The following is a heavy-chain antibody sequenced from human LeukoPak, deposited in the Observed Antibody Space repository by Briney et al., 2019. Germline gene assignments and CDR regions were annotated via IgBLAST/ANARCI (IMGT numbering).Heavy chain of an antibody. Sequence: PSETLSLTCTVSGVSISSYSWSWIRQPPGKGLEWIAYIYSTGSTNYNPSLKSRVTISVDTSKNQISLKLSSVTAADTAVYYCARVWELPYFDYWGPGTLATVSS. CDR1: GVSISSYS. V-gene: IGHV4-59*01. CDR3: ARVWELPYFDY. CDR2: IYSTGST. D-gene: IGHD1-26*01. J-gene: IGHJ4*02.